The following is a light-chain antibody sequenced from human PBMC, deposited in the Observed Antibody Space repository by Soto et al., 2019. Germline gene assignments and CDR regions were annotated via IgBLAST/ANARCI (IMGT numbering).Light chain of an antibody. CDR3: QQYNNWPRT. Sequence: EIVMTQSPATLSVSPGERATLSCRASQSVSSNLAWYQQKPGQAPRLLIYGASTRATGIPARFSGSGSGTEFTLTLSSLQSEECAVYYCQQYNNWPRTFGQGTKVEIK. V-gene: IGKV3-15*01. CDR1: QSVSSN. J-gene: IGKJ1*01. CDR2: GAS.